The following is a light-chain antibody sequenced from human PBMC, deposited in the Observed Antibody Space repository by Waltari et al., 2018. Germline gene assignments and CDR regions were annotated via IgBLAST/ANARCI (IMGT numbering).Light chain of an antibody. CDR2: CAS. Sequence: EVVLTQSPGTLSLSPGERATLSCRASQSIGRTLTWYQQKPGQSPRLLMYCASIRAAGIPDRFRGSGSGTDFILTITRLEPEDFAVYYCQNYERLPVTFGQGTKVEIK. CDR3: QNYERLPVT. J-gene: IGKJ1*01. V-gene: IGKV3-20*01. CDR1: QSIGRT.